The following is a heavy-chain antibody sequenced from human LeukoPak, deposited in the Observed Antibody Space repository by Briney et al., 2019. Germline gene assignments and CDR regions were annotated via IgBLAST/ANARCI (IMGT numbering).Heavy chain of an antibody. Sequence: SETLSLTCTVSGGSISSYYWSWIRQPPGKGLEWIGYIYYSGSTNYNPSLKSRVTMSVDTSKNQFSLKLSSVTAADTAVYYCARGDPYSSSWFDYWGQGTLVTVSS. J-gene: IGHJ4*02. V-gene: IGHV4-59*12. CDR3: ARGDPYSSSWFDY. CDR1: GGSISSYY. CDR2: IYYSGST. D-gene: IGHD6-13*01.